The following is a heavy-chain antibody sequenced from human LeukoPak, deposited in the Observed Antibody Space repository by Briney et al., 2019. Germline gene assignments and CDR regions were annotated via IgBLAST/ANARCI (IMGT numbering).Heavy chain of an antibody. CDR1: GGSFSGYY. CDR2: INHSGST. V-gene: IGHV4-34*01. J-gene: IGHJ4*02. D-gene: IGHD6-19*01. CDR3: ARGENYSSGWYVY. Sequence: PSETLSLTCAVYGGSFSGYYWSWIRQPPGKGLEWIGEINHSGSTNYNPSLKSRVTISVDTSKNQFSLKLSSVTAADTAVYYCARGENYSSGWYVYWGQGTLVTVSS.